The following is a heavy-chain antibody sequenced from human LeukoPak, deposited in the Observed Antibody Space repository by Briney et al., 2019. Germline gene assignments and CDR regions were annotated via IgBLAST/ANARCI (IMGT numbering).Heavy chain of an antibody. CDR3: ARRSQDFDF. CDR1: GGSFSFYY. CDR2: INHSGSS. J-gene: IGHJ4*02. V-gene: IGHV4-34*01. Sequence: SETLSLTCAVAGGSFSFYYWSWIRQTPGKGLEWIGEINHSGSSNYNPSLKSRVTISVDTSKNQFSLKLDSVTAADTAVYYCARRSQDFDFWGQGILVTVSA.